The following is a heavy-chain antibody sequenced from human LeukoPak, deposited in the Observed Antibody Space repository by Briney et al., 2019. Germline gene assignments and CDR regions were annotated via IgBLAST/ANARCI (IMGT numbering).Heavy chain of an antibody. J-gene: IGHJ4*02. CDR3: ARGGGYSGSFNDY. Sequence: PGGSLRLSCAASGFTFSSYGMHWVRQAPGKGLEWVAFIRYDGSNKYYADSVKGRFTISRDNSKNTLYLQMNSLRAEDTAVYYCARGGGYSGSFNDYWGQGTLVTVSS. V-gene: IGHV3-30*02. CDR1: GFTFSSYG. D-gene: IGHD1-26*01. CDR2: IRYDGSNK.